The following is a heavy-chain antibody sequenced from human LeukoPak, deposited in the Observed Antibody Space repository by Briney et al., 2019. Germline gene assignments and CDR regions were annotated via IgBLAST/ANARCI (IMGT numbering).Heavy chain of an antibody. Sequence: PSETLSLTCTVSGGSISSSSYYWGWIRQPPGKGLEWIGSIYYSGSTYYNPSLKSRVAISVDTSKNQFSLKLTSVTAADTAVYYCARRLAGTEDYWGQGTLVTVSS. CDR2: IYYSGST. CDR1: GGSISSSSYY. CDR3: ARRLAGTEDY. J-gene: IGHJ4*02. V-gene: IGHV4-39*01. D-gene: IGHD6-13*01.